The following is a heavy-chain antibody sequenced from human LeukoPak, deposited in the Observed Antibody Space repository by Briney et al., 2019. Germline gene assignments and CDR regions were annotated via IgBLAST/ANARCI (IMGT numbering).Heavy chain of an antibody. CDR3: AKDLMSGSGWFQFGYFDL. D-gene: IGHD6-19*01. V-gene: IGHV3-9*01. J-gene: IGHJ2*01. Sequence: GGSLRLSCAASGFTFSSHAMNWVRQAPGKGLEWVSGISWNSGSIGYADSVKGRFTISRDNAKNSLYLQMNSLRAEDTALYYCAKDLMSGSGWFQFGYFDLWGRGTLVTVSS. CDR1: GFTFSSHA. CDR2: ISWNSGSI.